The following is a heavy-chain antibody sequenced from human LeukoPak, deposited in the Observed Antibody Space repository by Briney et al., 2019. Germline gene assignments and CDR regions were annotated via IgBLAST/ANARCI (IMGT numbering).Heavy chain of an antibody. CDR3: ARGPEVYYYDSSGYYSSY. V-gene: IGHV1-46*01. D-gene: IGHD3-22*01. Sequence: ASVKVSCKASGYTFTSYYMHWVRQAPGQGLEWMGIINPSGGSTSYAQKFQGRVTMTRDMSTSTVYMELSSLRSEDTAVYYCARGPEVYYYDSSGYYSSYWGQGTLVTVSS. CDR2: INPSGGST. J-gene: IGHJ4*02. CDR1: GYTFTSYY.